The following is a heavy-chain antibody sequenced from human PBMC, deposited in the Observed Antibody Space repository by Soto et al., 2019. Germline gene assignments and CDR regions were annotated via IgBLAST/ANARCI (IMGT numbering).Heavy chain of an antibody. V-gene: IGHV1-18*01. Sequence: QVQLVQSGAEVKKPGASVKVSCKASGYTFASYAITWMRQAPGQGLEWMGWISAYNGNTNYAQKLQGRVTMTTDTSTTSAYRELRSLRSDDTAVYYCARDPPPPDYWGQGTLVTVSS. CDR2: ISAYNGNT. CDR3: ARDPPPPDY. J-gene: IGHJ4*02. CDR1: GYTFASYA.